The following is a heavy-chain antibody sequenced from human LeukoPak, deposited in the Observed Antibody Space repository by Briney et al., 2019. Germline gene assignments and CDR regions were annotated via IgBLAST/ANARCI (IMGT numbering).Heavy chain of an antibody. CDR1: GFTFCSHL. J-gene: IGHJ4*02. V-gene: IGHV3-23*01. CDR2: ICGSGGST. Sequence: GGSLSLPCGASGFTFCSHLMIWPPPAPGKAVEWVSAICGSGGSTYYADSENGRFTIPRDNCKNTLYLQMNSLRAEDTAVYYCAKNGAVAGTRHAKYWGQGTLVSVSS. CDR3: AKNGAVAGTRHAKY. D-gene: IGHD6-19*01.